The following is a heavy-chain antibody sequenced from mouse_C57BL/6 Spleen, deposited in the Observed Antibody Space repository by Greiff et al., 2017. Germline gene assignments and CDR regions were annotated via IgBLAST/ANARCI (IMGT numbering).Heavy chain of an antibody. CDR3: TREGDGSSPFAY. CDR2: ISSGGDYI. V-gene: IGHV5-9-1*02. D-gene: IGHD1-1*01. J-gene: IGHJ3*01. Sequence: EVQGVESGEGLVKPGGSLKLSCAASGFTFSSYAMSWVRQTPEKRLEWVAYISSGGDYIYYADTVKGRFTISRDNARNTLYLQMSSLKSEDTAMYYCTREGDGSSPFAYWGQGTLVTVSA. CDR1: GFTFSSYA.